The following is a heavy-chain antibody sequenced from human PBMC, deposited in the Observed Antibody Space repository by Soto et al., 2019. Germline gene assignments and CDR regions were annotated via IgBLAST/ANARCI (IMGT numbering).Heavy chain of an antibody. J-gene: IGHJ6*02. V-gene: IGHV1-3*01. CDR2: INAGNGNT. Sequence: QVQLVQSGAEVKKPGASVKVSCKASGYTFTSYAMHWVRQAPGQRLEWMGWINAGNGNTKYSQKFQGRVTITRDTSASTAYMERGSLSAEDTAVYYCARDPVGATHSLIYYYYGMDVWGQGTTVTVSS. CDR1: GYTFTSYA. CDR3: ARDPVGATHSLIYYYYGMDV. D-gene: IGHD1-26*01.